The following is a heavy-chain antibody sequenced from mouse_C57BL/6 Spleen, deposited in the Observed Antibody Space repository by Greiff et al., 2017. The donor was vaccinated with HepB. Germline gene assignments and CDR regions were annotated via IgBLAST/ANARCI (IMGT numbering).Heavy chain of an antibody. CDR1: GYTFTSYW. D-gene: IGHD2-4*01. Sequence: QVQLQQPGAELVMPGASVKLSCKASGYTFTSYWMHWVKQRPGQGLEWIGEIDPSDSYTNYNQKFKGKSTLTVDKSSSTAYMQLSSLTSEDSAVYYCARKGGYDYPFAYWGQGTLVTVSA. J-gene: IGHJ3*01. V-gene: IGHV1-69*01. CDR3: ARKGGYDYPFAY. CDR2: IDPSDSYT.